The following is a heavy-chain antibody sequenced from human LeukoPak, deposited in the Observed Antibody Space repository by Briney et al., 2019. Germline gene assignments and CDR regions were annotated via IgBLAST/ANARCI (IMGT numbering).Heavy chain of an antibody. J-gene: IGHJ3*02. D-gene: IGHD3-22*01. V-gene: IGHV4-30-4*01. CDR2: IHYSGST. CDR1: GGSISSGDYY. Sequence: PSQTLSLTCTVSGGSISSGDYYWSWIRQPPGKGLEWIGYIHYSGSTYYNPSLKSRVTISVDTSKNQFSLKLSSVTAADTAVYYCARVPQYYYDSSGYYRQPDAFDIWGQGTTVTVSS. CDR3: ARVPQYYYDSSGYYRQPDAFDI.